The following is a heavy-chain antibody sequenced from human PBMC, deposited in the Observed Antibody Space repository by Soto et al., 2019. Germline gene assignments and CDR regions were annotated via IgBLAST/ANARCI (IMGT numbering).Heavy chain of an antibody. CDR3: AHRQDYYDSSVGYVDY. V-gene: IGHV2-5*02. D-gene: IGHD3-22*01. J-gene: IGHJ4*01. CDR1: GFSLSTSGVG. CDR2: IYWDDDK. Sequence: QITLKESGPTLVKPTQTLTLTCTFSGFSLSTSGVGVGWIRQPPGKALEWLALIYWDDDKRYSPSMKSRLTITKDTSKNQVVLTMTNMDPVDTATDYWAHRQDYYDSSVGYVDYWSQGTLVTVS.